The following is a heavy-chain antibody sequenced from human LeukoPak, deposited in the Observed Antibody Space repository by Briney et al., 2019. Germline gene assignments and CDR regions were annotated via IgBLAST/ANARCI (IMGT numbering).Heavy chain of an antibody. Sequence: GGSLRLSCAGSGFTFSSYGMHWVRQAPGKGLEWVAVISYDGSNKYYADSGKGRFTISRDKSKNELYLQMNGLRAEDTAVYYCAKGWCGYTAMARDDAFDIWGQGTMVTVSS. CDR3: AKGWCGYTAMARDDAFDI. V-gene: IGHV3-30*18. CDR2: ISYDGSNK. J-gene: IGHJ3*02. CDR1: GFTFSSYG. D-gene: IGHD5-18*01.